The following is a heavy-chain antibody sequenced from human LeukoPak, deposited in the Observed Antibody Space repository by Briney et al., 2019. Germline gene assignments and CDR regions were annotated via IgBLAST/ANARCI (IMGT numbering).Heavy chain of an antibody. CDR3: AKDRGYYGSGSYDAFDI. D-gene: IGHD3-10*01. Sequence: GGSLRLSCAASGFTFSSYAMSWVRQAPGKGLEWVSAISGSGGSTYYADSVKGRFTISRDNSKNTLYLQMNSLRAEDTAVYYCAKDRGYYGSGSYDAFDIWGQGTMVTVSS. CDR2: ISGSGGST. J-gene: IGHJ3*02. CDR1: GFTFSSYA. V-gene: IGHV3-23*01.